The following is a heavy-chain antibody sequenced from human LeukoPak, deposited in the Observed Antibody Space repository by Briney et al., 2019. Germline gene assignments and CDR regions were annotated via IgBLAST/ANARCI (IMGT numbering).Heavy chain of an antibody. J-gene: IGHJ5*02. V-gene: IGHV3-64D*09. Sequence: GGSLRLSCSASGFIFSSYAMHWVRQAPGKGLEYVSSISDNGGTTYYADSVKGRFTISRDNSKNTLFLQMSSLRPEDTAVYSCVKDLRYYYGSGTYYLTWGQGSLVTVSS. CDR1: GFIFSSYA. D-gene: IGHD3-10*01. CDR2: ISDNGGTT. CDR3: VKDLRYYYGSGTYYLT.